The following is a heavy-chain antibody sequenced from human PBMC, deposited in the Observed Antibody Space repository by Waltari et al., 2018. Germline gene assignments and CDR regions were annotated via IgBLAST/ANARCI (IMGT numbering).Heavy chain of an antibody. V-gene: IGHV4-39*01. CDR3: ARRGSSGWFMDY. CDR1: GGSIRTSSYY. CDR2: SHYTGSA. Sequence: QLQLEESGPGLVKPSETLSLTCTAPGGSIRTSSYYWGWVRQPPGKRLEWIGNSHYTGSAHYNPSLRSRVTISVDTSRNQFFLELSSVTATDTAVYYCARRGSSGWFMDYWGQGTLVIVSS. D-gene: IGHD6-19*01. J-gene: IGHJ4*02.